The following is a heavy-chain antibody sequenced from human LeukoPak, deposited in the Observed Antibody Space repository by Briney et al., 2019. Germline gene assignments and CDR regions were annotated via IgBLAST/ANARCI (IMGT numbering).Heavy chain of an antibody. J-gene: IGHJ6*03. D-gene: IGHD3-16*01. V-gene: IGHV3-23*01. CDR2: ISGSGHYT. CDR1: GSLFTFGNFG. CDR3: AKDGSWGDYYFYFYMDF. Sequence: GESLRLFCEASGSLFTFGNFGMRWVRQAPGKGLEWLSGISGSGHYTYYAGSMKGRFTISRDNSKNTLYIEMNSLRAEDTAVYYCAKDGSWGDYYFYFYMDFWGKGTTVTVSS.